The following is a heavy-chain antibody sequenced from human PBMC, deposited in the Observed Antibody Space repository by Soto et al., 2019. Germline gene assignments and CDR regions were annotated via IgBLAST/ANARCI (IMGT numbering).Heavy chain of an antibody. D-gene: IGHD5-12*01. CDR2: ISSSSSYT. Sequence: QVQLVESGGGLVKPGGSLRLSCAASGFTFSDYYMSWIRQAPGKGLEGVSYISSSSSYTNYADSVKGRFTISRDNAKNSLYLQMNSLSAADTAVYYCARDHHRYSGYDYVDYWGQGTLVTVSS. CDR1: GFTFSDYY. CDR3: ARDHHRYSGYDYVDY. V-gene: IGHV3-11*05. J-gene: IGHJ4*02.